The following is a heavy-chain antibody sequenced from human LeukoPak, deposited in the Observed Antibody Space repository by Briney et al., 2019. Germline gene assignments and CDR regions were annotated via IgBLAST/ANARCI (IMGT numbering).Heavy chain of an antibody. V-gene: IGHV4-4*07. CDR1: GGSISSYY. D-gene: IGHD2-2*01. CDR3: ARNIVVVPAAMGGGWFDP. Sequence: SETLSLICTVSGGSISSYYWSWIRQPAGKGLEWIGRIYTSGSTNYNPSLKSRVTMSVDTSKNQFSLKLSSVTAADTAVYYCARNIVVVPAAMGGGWFDPWGQGTLVTVSS. J-gene: IGHJ5*02. CDR2: IYTSGST.